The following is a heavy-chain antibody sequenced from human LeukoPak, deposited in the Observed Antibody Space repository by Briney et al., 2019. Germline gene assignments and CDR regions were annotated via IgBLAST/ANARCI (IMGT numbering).Heavy chain of an antibody. D-gene: IGHD3-22*01. CDR1: GGSISSYY. Sequence: SETLSLTCTVSGGSISSYYWSWIRQPPGKGLEWIGYIYYVGSTNYNPSLKSRVTISVDTSKNQFSLKLSSVTAADTAVYYCAREDDYYDSSGYYVGGYYYMDVWGKGTTVTISS. CDR3: AREDDYYDSSGYYVGGYYYMDV. J-gene: IGHJ6*03. CDR2: IYYVGST. V-gene: IGHV4-59*01.